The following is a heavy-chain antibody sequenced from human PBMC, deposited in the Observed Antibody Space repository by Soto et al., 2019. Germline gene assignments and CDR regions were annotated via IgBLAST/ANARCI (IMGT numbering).Heavy chain of an antibody. CDR2: ICYSGST. CDR3: ARRYSSAFDI. Sequence: PSETLSLTCTVSGCSISGYYWNWIRQPPGKGLEWIGYICYSGSTNYNPSLKSRVTISVDTSKNQFSLKLSSVTAADTAVYYCARRYSSAFDIWGQGTMVTVSS. V-gene: IGHV4-59*08. J-gene: IGHJ3*02. D-gene: IGHD6-13*01. CDR1: GCSISGYY.